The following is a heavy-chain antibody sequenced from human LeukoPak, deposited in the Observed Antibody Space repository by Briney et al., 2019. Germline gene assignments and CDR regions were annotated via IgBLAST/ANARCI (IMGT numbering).Heavy chain of an antibody. CDR3: ARSYDSSGSPGY. D-gene: IGHD3-22*01. V-gene: IGHV4-30-4*01. Sequence: PSETLSLTCTVSGGSISSGDYYWSWIRQPPGKGLEWIGYIYYSGSTYYNPSLKSRVTISVDTSKNQFSLKLSSVTAADTAVYYCARSYDSSGSPGYWGQGTLVTVSS. CDR2: IYYSGST. J-gene: IGHJ4*02. CDR1: GGSISSGDYY.